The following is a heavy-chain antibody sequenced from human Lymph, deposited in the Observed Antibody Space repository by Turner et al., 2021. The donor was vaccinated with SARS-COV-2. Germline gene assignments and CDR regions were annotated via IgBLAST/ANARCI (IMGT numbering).Heavy chain of an antibody. CDR2: MNPNSGNT. Sequence: QGQLVQSGAEVKKPGASVTVSCKAPGYTFTSYDSNWVRQATGKGLEWMGWMNPNSGNTGYAQKFQGRVTMTRNTSISTADMELSRLRSEDTAVYYCARGRYSGGGMDVWGQGTTVTVSS. CDR1: GYTFTSYD. J-gene: IGHJ6*02. V-gene: IGHV1-8*02. CDR3: ARGRYSGGGMDV. D-gene: IGHD1-26*01.